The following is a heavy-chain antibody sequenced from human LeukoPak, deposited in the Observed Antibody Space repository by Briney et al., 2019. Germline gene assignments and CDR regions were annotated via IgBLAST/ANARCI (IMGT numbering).Heavy chain of an antibody. V-gene: IGHV4-4*07. CDR2: IYTTGST. CDR3: ARGPPPDFDC. Sequence: PSETLSHTCTVSGGSISDYYWSWIRQPAGKGLEWIGRIYTTGSTDYNPSLKSRVTMSVDTSKNQFSLKLSSVTAADTAVYYCARGPPPDFDCWGQGTLVTVSS. CDR1: GGSISDYY. J-gene: IGHJ4*02.